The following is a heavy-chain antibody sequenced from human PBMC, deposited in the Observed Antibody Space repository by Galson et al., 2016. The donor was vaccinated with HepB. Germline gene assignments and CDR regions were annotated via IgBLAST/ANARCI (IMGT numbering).Heavy chain of an antibody. Sequence: SLRLSCAASGFTFSYYGMHWVRQAPGKGLDWVAAVNYDGTKKGYAGSVKGRFAISRDNYEDTLYLQMNSLRAEDTAVYYCARVRKEYYYYYGMEVWGKGTTVAVSS. CDR2: VNYDGTKK. CDR1: GFTFSYYG. V-gene: IGHV3-33*01. J-gene: IGHJ6*04. CDR3: ARVRKEYYYYYGMEV.